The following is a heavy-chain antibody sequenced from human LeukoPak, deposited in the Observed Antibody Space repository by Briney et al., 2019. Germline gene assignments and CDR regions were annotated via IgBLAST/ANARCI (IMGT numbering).Heavy chain of an antibody. CDR2: ISGSGGST. CDR3: AKDGGAYYDILTGYYPRLYYMDV. J-gene: IGHJ6*03. CDR1: GFTFSTYG. V-gene: IGHV3-23*01. Sequence: GGSLRLSCAASGFTFSTYGMSWVRQAPGKGLEWVSAISGSGGSTYYADSVKGRFTISRDNSKNTLYLQMNSLKAEDTAVYYCAKDGGAYYDILTGYYPRLYYMDVWGKGTTVTISS. D-gene: IGHD3-9*01.